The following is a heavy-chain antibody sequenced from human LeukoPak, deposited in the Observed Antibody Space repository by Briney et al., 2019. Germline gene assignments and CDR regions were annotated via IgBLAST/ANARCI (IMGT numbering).Heavy chain of an antibody. J-gene: IGHJ4*02. D-gene: IGHD5-18*01. CDR3: ARWSLGYSYGQALFDY. CDR1: GGTFISYA. V-gene: IGHV1-69*13. CDR2: IIPIFGTA. Sequence: GASVKVSCKASGGTFISYAISWVRQAPGQGLEWMGGIIPIFGTANYAQKFQGRVTITADESTSTAYMELSSLRSEDTAVYYCARWSLGYSYGQALFDYWGQGTLVTVSS.